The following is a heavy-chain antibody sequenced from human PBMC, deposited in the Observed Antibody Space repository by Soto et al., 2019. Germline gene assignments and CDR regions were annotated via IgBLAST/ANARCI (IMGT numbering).Heavy chain of an antibody. D-gene: IGHD3-16*01. V-gene: IGHV3-74*01. CDR2: INSDGSST. J-gene: IGHJ2*01. CDR1: GFTFSSYW. Sequence: EVQLVESGGGLVQPGGSLRLSCAASGFTFSSYWMHWVRQAPGKGLVWVSRINSDGSSTSYADSVKGRFTISRDNAKNTVYLQMNSLRAEDTAVYYCARGGGLTWYSALWGRGTLVTVSS. CDR3: ARGGGLTWYSAL.